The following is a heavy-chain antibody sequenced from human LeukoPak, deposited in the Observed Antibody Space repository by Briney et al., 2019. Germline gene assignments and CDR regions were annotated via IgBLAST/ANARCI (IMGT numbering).Heavy chain of an antibody. Sequence: ASVKVSCKASGYTFTSYSMHWVRQAPGQGLEWMGIINPSGSTSYAQKFQGRVTMTRDTSTSTVYMELSSLRSEDTAVYYCARPAGSSSVTWFDPWDQGTLVTVSS. CDR2: INPSGST. D-gene: IGHD6-6*01. J-gene: IGHJ5*02. CDR3: ARPAGSSSVTWFDP. V-gene: IGHV1-46*01. CDR1: GYTFTSYS.